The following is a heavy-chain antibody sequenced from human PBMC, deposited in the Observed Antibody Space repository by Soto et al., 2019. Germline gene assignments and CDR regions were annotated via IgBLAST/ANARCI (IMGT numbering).Heavy chain of an antibody. CDR1: GFTFSSYA. J-gene: IGHJ6*02. D-gene: IGHD3-22*01. V-gene: IGHV3-23*01. CDR3: AKGRGKTMIVVVNPVLDV. Sequence: GGSLRLSCAASGFTFSSYAMSWVRQAPGKGLEWVSAISGSGGSTYYADSVKGRFTISRDNSKNSLYLQMNSLRAEDTAVYYCAKGRGKTMIVVVNPVLDVWGQGTTVTVSS. CDR2: ISGSGGST.